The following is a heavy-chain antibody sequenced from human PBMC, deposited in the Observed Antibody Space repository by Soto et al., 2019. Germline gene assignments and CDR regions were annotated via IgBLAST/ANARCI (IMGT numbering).Heavy chain of an antibody. D-gene: IGHD6-19*01. J-gene: IGHJ4*02. CDR3: ARHRIAVAGPLDY. CDR2: IYYDGSV. V-gene: IGHV4-39*01. Sequence: SETLSLTCTVSGGAIRNSIYYWGWIRQPPGKGLEWIGTIYYDGSVAYSPSLKSRVTLSVDTSRNHFSVKINSVTAADTAVYFCARHRIAVAGPLDYWGQGTLVTVS. CDR1: GGAIRNSIYY.